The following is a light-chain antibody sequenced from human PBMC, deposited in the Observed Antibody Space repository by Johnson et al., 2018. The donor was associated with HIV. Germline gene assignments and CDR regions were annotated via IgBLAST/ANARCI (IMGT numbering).Light chain of an antibody. CDR2: DNN. CDR1: SSNIGNNY. V-gene: IGLV1-51*01. J-gene: IGLJ1*01. Sequence: QSVLTQPPSVSAAPGQKVTISCSGSSSNIGNNYVSWYQQLPGTAPKLLIYDNNKRPSGIPDRFSCSKSGTSATLAITGLQTGDEADYYCGTWDSSLSAYVFGTGTKVTVL. CDR3: GTWDSSLSAYV.